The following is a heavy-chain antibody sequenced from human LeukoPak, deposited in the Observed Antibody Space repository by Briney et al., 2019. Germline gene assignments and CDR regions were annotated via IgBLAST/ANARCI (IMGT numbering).Heavy chain of an antibody. V-gene: IGHV4-38-2*02. CDR1: AYSISSGYY. D-gene: IGHD3-22*01. Sequence: SETLSLTCTVSAYSISSGYYWGWIRQPPGKGLEWIGSLSHSGSTFYNPSLKSRVTISVDTSKNQFSLRLRSVTAADTAVYYCARDHDSSGYRNDAFDIWGQGTMVTVSS. CDR2: LSHSGST. J-gene: IGHJ3*02. CDR3: ARDHDSSGYRNDAFDI.